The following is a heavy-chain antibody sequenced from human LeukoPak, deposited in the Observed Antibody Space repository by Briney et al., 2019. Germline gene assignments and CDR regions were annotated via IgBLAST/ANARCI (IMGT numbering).Heavy chain of an antibody. CDR1: GFTFSSYW. CDR3: ASASSSGPYYFDY. V-gene: IGHV3-7*01. J-gene: IGHJ4*02. D-gene: IGHD6-19*01. Sequence: GGSLRLSCAASGFTFSSYWMSWVRQAPGKGLEWVANIKQDGSEKYYVDSVKGRLTISRDNAKNSLYLQMNSLRAEDTAVYYCASASSSGPYYFDYWGQGTLVTVSS. CDR2: IKQDGSEK.